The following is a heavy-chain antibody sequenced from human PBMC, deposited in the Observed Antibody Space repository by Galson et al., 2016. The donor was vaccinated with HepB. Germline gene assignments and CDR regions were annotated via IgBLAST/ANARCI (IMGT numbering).Heavy chain of an antibody. Sequence: SLRLSCAASGFTISSHYMSWVRQAPGKGLEWVSTIYSDGSTYYADSVEGRFTISRDNSKNTLYLQMNSLRAEDTALYYCARGRGYSGYASYYGMDVWGQGTTVTVSS. CDR3: ARGRGYSGYASYYGMDV. CDR2: IYSDGST. CDR1: GFTISSHY. J-gene: IGHJ6*02. D-gene: IGHD5-12*01. V-gene: IGHV3-53*01.